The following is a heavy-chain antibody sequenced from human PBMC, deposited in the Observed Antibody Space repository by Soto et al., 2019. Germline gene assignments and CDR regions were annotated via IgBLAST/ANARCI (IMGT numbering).Heavy chain of an antibody. CDR1: GFSLTTDRVG. Sequence: QITLKESGPTLVKPTQPLTLTCTFSGFSLTTDRVGVGWIRQPPGEALEWLAVIYWDDSKTYRPSPESRLTITTDTSKNQVALTMTNMDSLDTATYYCAHAYGGRSLYWGQGTLVTVSS. CDR3: AHAYGGRSLY. CDR2: IYWDDSK. D-gene: IGHD1-26*01. J-gene: IGHJ4*02. V-gene: IGHV2-5*02.